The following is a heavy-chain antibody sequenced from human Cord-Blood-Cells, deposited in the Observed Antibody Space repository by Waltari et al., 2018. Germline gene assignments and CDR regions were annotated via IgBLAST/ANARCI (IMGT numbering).Heavy chain of an antibody. V-gene: IGHV3-30-3*01. D-gene: IGHD1-1*01. J-gene: IGHJ6*02. CDR3: ARDRATGTTYYYYGMDV. CDR1: GFTFSSYA. CDR2: ISYDGSNK. Sequence: QVQLVESGGGVVQPGRSLRLSCAASGFTFSSYAMHWVRQAPGKGLEWGAVISYDGSNKYYADSVKGRFTISRDNSKNTLYLQMNSLRAEDTAVYYCARDRATGTTYYYYGMDVWGQGTTVTVAS.